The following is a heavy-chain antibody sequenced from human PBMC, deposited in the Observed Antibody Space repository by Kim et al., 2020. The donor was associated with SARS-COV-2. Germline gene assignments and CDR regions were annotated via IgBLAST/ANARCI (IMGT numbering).Heavy chain of an antibody. Sequence: GGSLRLSCAASGFTFNNYAMSWVRQAPGKGLEWVSGIRDSGGSKEYADSVKGRFSLTRDNSKNTLYLHMESLGAEDTAVYYCAKVTSGSSGWFEYFQHWGQGALVTGSS. V-gene: IGHV3-23*01. CDR2: IRDSGGSK. D-gene: IGHD6-19*01. J-gene: IGHJ1*01. CDR3: AKVTSGSSGWFEYFQH. CDR1: GFTFNNYA.